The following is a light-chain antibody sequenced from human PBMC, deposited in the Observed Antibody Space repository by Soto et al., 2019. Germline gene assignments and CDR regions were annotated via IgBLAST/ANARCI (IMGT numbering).Light chain of an antibody. V-gene: IGKV1-5*03. CDR1: QSISTW. CDR2: KAS. J-gene: IGKJ4*01. Sequence: DIPMTQSPSTLSASVGDRVTITCRASQSISTWLAWYQQKAGKAPKLLIYKASSLEGGVPSRFSGSGSGTEFNITISSLQPDDFATYYCQQYNTYPLTFGGGTTVDIK. CDR3: QQYNTYPLT.